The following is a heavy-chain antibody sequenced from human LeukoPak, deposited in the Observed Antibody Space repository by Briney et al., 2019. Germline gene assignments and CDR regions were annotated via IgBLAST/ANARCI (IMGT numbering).Heavy chain of an antibody. D-gene: IGHD6-19*01. CDR2: IYYSGST. Sequence: SETLSLTCTVSGGSISSYYWSWIRQPPGKGLEWIGYIYYSGSTSYNPSLKSRVTTSVDTSKNQFSLKLSSVTAADTAVYYCARFSSGSGANHEFDYWGQGTLVTVSS. V-gene: IGHV4-59*01. CDR3: ARFSSGSGANHEFDY. J-gene: IGHJ4*02. CDR1: GGSISSYY.